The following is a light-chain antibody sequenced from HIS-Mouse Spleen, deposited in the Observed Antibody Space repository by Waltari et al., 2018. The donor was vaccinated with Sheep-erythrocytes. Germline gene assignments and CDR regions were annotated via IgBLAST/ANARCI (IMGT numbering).Light chain of an antibody. CDR2: DAS. V-gene: IGKV3-11*01. CDR1: QSVSSY. J-gene: IGKJ2*01. Sequence: EIVLTQSPATLSLSPGERATLSCRASQSVSSYLAWYQQKPGQAPRLLIYDASNRATGIPARFSVSGSGTDFTLTISSLEPEDFAVYYGQQRSNWYTFGQGTKLEIK. CDR3: QQRSNWYT.